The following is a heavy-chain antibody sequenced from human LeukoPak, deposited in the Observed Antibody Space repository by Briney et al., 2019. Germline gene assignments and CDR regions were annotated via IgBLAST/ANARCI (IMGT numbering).Heavy chain of an antibody. Sequence: GGSPRLSCAASGFSFNDYAMSWVRQAPGKGLEWVSGISYSGGSTYYADSVKGRFTISRDNAKNSLYLQMNSLRDEDTAVYYCARDFYDSSGYSHDYWGQGTLVTVSS. D-gene: IGHD3-22*01. CDR1: GFSFNDYA. J-gene: IGHJ4*02. CDR2: ISYSGGST. V-gene: IGHV3-23*01. CDR3: ARDFYDSSGYSHDY.